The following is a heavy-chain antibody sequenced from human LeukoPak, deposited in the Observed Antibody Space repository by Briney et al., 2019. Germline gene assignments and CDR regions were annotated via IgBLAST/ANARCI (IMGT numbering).Heavy chain of an antibody. CDR3: ARVAGQNDFWSGYSFYFDY. CDR2: INHSGST. D-gene: IGHD3-3*01. J-gene: IGHJ4*02. V-gene: IGHV4-34*01. Sequence: SETLSLTCAVYGGSFSGYYWSWIRQPPGKGLEWIGEINHSGSTNYNPSLKSRVTISVDTSKNQFSLKLSSVTAADTAVYYCARVAGQNDFWSGYSFYFDYWGQGTLVTVSS. CDR1: GGSFSGYY.